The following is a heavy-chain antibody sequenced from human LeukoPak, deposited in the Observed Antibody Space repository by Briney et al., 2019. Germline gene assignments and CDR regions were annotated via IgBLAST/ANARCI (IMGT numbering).Heavy chain of an antibody. CDR2: ISSSGNTI. J-gene: IGHJ4*02. Sequence: PGGSLRLSCAAPGFTFSSYEMNWVRQAPGKGLEWVSYISSSGNTIYYADSVKGRFTISRDNAKNSPYLQMNSLRAEDTAVYYCARAKLYYYDSSGYYSGFDYWGQGTLVTVSS. D-gene: IGHD3-22*01. CDR1: GFTFSSYE. V-gene: IGHV3-48*03. CDR3: ARAKLYYYDSSGYYSGFDY.